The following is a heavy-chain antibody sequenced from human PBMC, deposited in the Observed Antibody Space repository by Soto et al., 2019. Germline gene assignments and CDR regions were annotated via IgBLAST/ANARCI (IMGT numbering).Heavy chain of an antibody. CDR3: DTDKGYAAKYYFDS. Sequence: EVQLVESGGGLVEPGGSLRLSCAASGFTFSNAQMSWVRQAPGKGLEWVGHIKSKPTSGTTDYSAPVKGRFTISRYDSKNTLYLQRRSLKTEDTAVYYCDTDKGYAAKYYFDSWGRGTMVTVSS. CDR1: GFTFSNAQ. D-gene: IGHD5-12*01. V-gene: IGHV3-15*01. CDR2: IKSKPTSGTT. J-gene: IGHJ4*02.